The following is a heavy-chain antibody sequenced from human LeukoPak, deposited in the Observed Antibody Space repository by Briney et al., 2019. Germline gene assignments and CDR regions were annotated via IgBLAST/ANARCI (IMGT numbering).Heavy chain of an antibody. CDR2: VSGSGSHT. V-gene: IGHV3-23*01. D-gene: IGHD2-21*01. CDR3: ARDRCGDICFYGLDV. J-gene: IGHJ6*02. Sequence: GGSLRLSCAASGFTFNTYAMSGVRDGPGKGLEWVSGVSGSGSHTYYADSVKGRFTISRDNSKNTLYLEMNSLRAEDTAVYYCARDRCGDICFYGLDVWGQGTTVSVSS. CDR1: GFTFNTYA.